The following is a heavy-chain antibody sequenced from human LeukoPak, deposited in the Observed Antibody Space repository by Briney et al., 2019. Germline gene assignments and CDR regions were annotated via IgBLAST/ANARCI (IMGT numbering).Heavy chain of an antibody. CDR2: ISWDGGST. J-gene: IGHJ1*01. V-gene: IGHV3-43D*04. CDR3: AKEAAAGAEYFQH. D-gene: IGHD6-13*01. Sequence: GGSLRLSCAASGFTFDDYAMHWVRQAPGKSLEWVSLISWDGGSTYYADSVKGRFTISRDNSKNSLYLQMNSLRAEDTALYYCAKEAAAGAEYFQHWGQGTLVIVSS. CDR1: GFTFDDYA.